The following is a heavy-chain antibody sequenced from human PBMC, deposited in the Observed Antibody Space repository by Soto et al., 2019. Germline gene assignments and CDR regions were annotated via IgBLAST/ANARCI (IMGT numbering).Heavy chain of an antibody. J-gene: IGHJ4*02. CDR2: IITPGDGT. V-gene: IGHV3-23*01. CDR1: GFTFNTYD. D-gene: IGHD6-13*01. CDR3: ARQQTASKIDY. Sequence: GGSLRLSCAASGFTFNTYDMAWVRQAAGKGLEWVSSIITPGDGTFYADSVKGRFIISRDNSKNTLYLQMNSLRAEDTAVYYCARQQTASKIDYWGQGTQVTVSS.